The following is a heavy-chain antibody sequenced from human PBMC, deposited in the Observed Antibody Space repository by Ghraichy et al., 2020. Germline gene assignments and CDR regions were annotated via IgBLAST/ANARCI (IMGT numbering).Heavy chain of an antibody. J-gene: IGHJ4*02. Sequence: GGGGGGGGGRDGGGSAYYAGSVKGRFTIARDNSKNTLYLQMKRLRAEDTAVYYCARDRSATMYFDYWGQGTLVTVSS. D-gene: IGHD1-7*01. CDR2: RDGGGSA. V-gene: IGHV3-53*01. CDR3: ARDRSATMYFDY.